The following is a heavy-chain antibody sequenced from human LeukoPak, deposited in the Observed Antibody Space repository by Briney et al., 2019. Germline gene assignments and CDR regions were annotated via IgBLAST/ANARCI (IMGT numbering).Heavy chain of an antibody. CDR1: GFTVSSNY. J-gene: IGHJ3*02. CDR2: IYSGGST. D-gene: IGHD1-26*01. CDR3: ARDPYSGSYGAFDI. V-gene: IGHV3-66*01. Sequence: SGGSLRLSCAASGFTVSSNYMSWVRQAPGKGLEWVSVIYSGGSTYYADSVKGRFTISRDNSKNSLYLQMNSLRAEDTAVYFCARDPYSGSYGAFDIWGQGTMVTVSS.